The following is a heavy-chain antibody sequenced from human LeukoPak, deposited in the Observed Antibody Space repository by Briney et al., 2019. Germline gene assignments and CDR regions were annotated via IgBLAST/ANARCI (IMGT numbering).Heavy chain of an antibody. CDR1: GYTFTGYF. CDR3: ARDDQLRLLGHTYNWFDP. CDR2: MNPNSGNA. D-gene: IGHD4-17*01. V-gene: IGHV1-8*02. Sequence: ASVKVSCKASGYTFTGYFVHWVRQAPGQGLEWMGWMNPNSGNAGNAQKFQGSVTMTRNTSISTAYLELSSLRSDDTAVYYCARDDQLRLLGHTYNWFDPWGQGTLVTVSS. J-gene: IGHJ5*02.